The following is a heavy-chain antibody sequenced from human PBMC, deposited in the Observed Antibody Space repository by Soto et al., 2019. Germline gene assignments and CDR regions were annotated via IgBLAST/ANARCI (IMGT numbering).Heavy chain of an antibody. V-gene: IGHV3-48*02. J-gene: IGHJ4*02. Sequence: GGSLRLSCAASGFTFSSYSMNWVRQAPGKGLEWVSYISGSSSTIYYADSVKGRFTISRDNAKNSLYLQMNSLRDEDTAVYYCAREPEDYDFVWGSYPDYWGQGTLVTVSS. CDR2: ISGSSSTI. D-gene: IGHD3-16*02. CDR1: GFTFSSYS. CDR3: AREPEDYDFVWGSYPDY.